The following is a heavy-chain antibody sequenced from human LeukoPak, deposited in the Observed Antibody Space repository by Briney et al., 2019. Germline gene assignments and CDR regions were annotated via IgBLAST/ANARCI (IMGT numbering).Heavy chain of an antibody. V-gene: IGHV3-21*01. J-gene: IGHJ3*02. Sequence: PGGSLRLSCAASGFTFSTYTMNWVRQAPGKGLEWVSCIRSNSSYIYYADSVKGRFTISRDNAKNSLYLQMNSLRVEDTAVYYCARDLYYDSSSYYGDAFDIWGQGTMVTVSS. CDR1: GFTFSTYT. CDR2: IRSNSSYI. CDR3: ARDLYYDSSSYYGDAFDI. D-gene: IGHD3-22*01.